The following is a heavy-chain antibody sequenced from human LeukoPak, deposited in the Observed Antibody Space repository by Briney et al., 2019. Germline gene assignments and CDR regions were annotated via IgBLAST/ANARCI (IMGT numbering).Heavy chain of an antibody. Sequence: ASVKVSCKASGYTFTSYYMHWVRQAPGQGLEWVGRINPYGGNTSYAQKFQGRVTMTRDTSTKTLYMELSSLTSEDMDVYYCARGDGSSWAKEFDFWGQGTLVTVSS. CDR3: ARGDGSSWAKEFDF. J-gene: IGHJ4*02. D-gene: IGHD6-13*01. CDR1: GYTFTSYY. V-gene: IGHV1-46*01. CDR2: INPYGGNT.